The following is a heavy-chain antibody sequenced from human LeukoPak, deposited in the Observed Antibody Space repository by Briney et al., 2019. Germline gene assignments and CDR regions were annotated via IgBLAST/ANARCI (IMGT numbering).Heavy chain of an antibody. CDR3: ARVGMAVAESFFDY. CDR1: GGSISGYY. D-gene: IGHD6-19*01. V-gene: IGHV4-4*07. Sequence: SETLSLTCTVSGGSISGYYWSWIRRTAGKGLEWIGRLYTSGSTNYNPSLKGRVTMSVDTSRNQFSLKLTSVTAADTAVYYCARVGMAVAESFFDYWGQGTLVTVSS. J-gene: IGHJ4*02. CDR2: LYTSGST.